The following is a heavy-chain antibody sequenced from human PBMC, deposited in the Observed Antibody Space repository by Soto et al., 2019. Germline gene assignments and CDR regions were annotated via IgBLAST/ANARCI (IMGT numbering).Heavy chain of an antibody. CDR1: GFSFNSYA. D-gene: IGHD1-7*01. CDR3: AKDRANWNYGYYYGMDV. V-gene: IGHV3-30*18. CDR2: ISFDGGNK. J-gene: IGHJ6*02. Sequence: GGSLRLSCAASGFSFNSYAMHWVRQAPGKGLEWVAVISFDGGNKYYVDSVKGRFTISRDNSKNTLYLQLSSLRPEDTAVYYCAKDRANWNYGYYYGMDVWGQGTTVTVSS.